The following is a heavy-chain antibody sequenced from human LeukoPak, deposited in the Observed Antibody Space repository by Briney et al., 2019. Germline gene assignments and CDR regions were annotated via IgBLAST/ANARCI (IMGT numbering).Heavy chain of an antibody. Sequence: GGSLRLSCAASGFIVSTNYMTWVRQAPGKGLEWVSVIYDGDNTYYADSVKGRFTISRHNSKNTLYLQMNNLRTEDTAVYYCARESRRNNGLDYWGQGTLVAVSS. D-gene: IGHD2-8*01. CDR1: GFIVSTNY. V-gene: IGHV3-53*04. CDR3: ARESRRNNGLDY. J-gene: IGHJ4*02. CDR2: IYDGDNT.